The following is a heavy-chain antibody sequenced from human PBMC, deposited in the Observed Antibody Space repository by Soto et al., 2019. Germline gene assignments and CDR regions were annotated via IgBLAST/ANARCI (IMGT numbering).Heavy chain of an antibody. CDR3: ARMASFGSLNWFDP. CDR2: MNPGSGDT. D-gene: IGHD5-18*01. CDR1: GYTFTNND. J-gene: IGHJ5*02. V-gene: IGHV1-8*01. Sequence: PSVKVACKASGYTFTNNDVTWVRQATGQGLEWMGWMNPGSGDTGYAQKFQGRVTMTRNISIATAYMELSSLRSEDTAIYYCARMASFGSLNWFDPWGQGTLVTVS.